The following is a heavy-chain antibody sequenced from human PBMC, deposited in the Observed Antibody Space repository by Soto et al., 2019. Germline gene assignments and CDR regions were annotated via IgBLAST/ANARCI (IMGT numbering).Heavy chain of an antibody. Sequence: QVQLQMSGPGLVEPSQTLSLTCTVSGASVSSGDYYWTWIRQPPGRDLEWIGYIYSSGNTNYNPSLRSRVTMSKDTSKTQFSLKLSSVAAADTAVYYCARRVTGGGERFDPWGLGTLVTVSS. CDR2: IYSSGNT. D-gene: IGHD7-27*01. J-gene: IGHJ5*02. CDR3: ARRVTGGGERFDP. V-gene: IGHV4-30-4*01. CDR1: GASVSSGDYY.